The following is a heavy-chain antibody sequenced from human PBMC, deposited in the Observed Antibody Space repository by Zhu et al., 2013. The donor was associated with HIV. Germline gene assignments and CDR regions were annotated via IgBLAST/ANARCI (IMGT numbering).Heavy chain of an antibody. CDR3: ARAMGVEMATIVGIYYFDY. CDR2: IIPIFGTA. J-gene: IGHJ4*02. Sequence: QVQLVQSGAEVKKPGSSVKVSCKASGGTFSSYAISWVRQAPGQGLEWMGGIIPIFGTANYAQKFQGRVTITADKSTSTAYMELSSLRSEDTAVYYCARAMGVEMATIVGIYYFDYWGQGTLVTVSS. CDR1: GGTFSSYA. V-gene: IGHV1-69*06. D-gene: IGHD5-12*01.